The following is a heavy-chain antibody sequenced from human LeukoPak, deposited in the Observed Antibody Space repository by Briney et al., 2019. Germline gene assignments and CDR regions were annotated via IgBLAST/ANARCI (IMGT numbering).Heavy chain of an antibody. CDR1: GGSISSSSYY. CDR3: AGEYVEITVMDV. Sequence: PSETLSLTCTVSGGSISSSSYYWGWIRQPPGKGLEWIGSIYDSGSTYYNPSLKSRVTISVDTSKNQFSLKLSSVTAADTAVYYCAGEYVEITVMDVWGQGTTVTVSS. CDR2: IYDSGST. D-gene: IGHD3-16*01. J-gene: IGHJ6*02. V-gene: IGHV4-39*01.